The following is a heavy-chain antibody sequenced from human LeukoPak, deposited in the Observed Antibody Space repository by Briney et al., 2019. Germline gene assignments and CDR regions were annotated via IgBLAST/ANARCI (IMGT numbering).Heavy chain of an antibody. V-gene: IGHV4-34*01. CDR3: TRWGSWPYDY. CDR1: GGSISGHS. J-gene: IGHJ4*02. CDR2: MNYSGGA. D-gene: IGHD6-13*01. Sequence: SETLSPTCAVYGGSISGHSWTWIRQPPGKGLEWIGEMNYSGGANYNPSLESRLTMSVDSSKNQFSLKLSSVSAADTAVYYCTRWGSWPYDYWGQGTLVTVSS.